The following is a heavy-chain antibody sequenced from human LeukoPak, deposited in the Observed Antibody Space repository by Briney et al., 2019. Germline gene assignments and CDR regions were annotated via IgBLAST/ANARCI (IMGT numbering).Heavy chain of an antibody. CDR1: GFTFDNYA. V-gene: IGHV3-43*02. CDR2: ISGDGGST. CDR3: ARDSQEFFQH. J-gene: IGHJ1*01. Sequence: PGGSLRLSCAASGFTFDNYAIHWVRQAPGKGRGWVSLISGDGGSTYYADSMKGRFTISRDNSKNSLYLQMNSLRTEDTALYYCARDSQEFFQHWGQGTLVTVSS.